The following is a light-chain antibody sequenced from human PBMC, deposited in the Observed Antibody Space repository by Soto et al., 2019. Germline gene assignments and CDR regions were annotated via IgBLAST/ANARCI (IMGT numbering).Light chain of an antibody. Sequence: EIVMTQSPATLSVSLGERATLSCRASQSVRDNLAWYQQKPGQAPRLLIFGASTRATGIPASFSGSGSGTEFTLTISSLQSEDFAFYFCQQYNNWPPTFGQGTRLEI. CDR3: QQYNNWPPT. J-gene: IGKJ5*01. CDR2: GAS. CDR1: QSVRDN. V-gene: IGKV3-15*01.